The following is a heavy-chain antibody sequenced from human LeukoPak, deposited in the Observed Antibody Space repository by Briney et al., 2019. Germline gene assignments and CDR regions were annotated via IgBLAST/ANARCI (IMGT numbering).Heavy chain of an antibody. J-gene: IGHJ3*02. Sequence: ASVKVSCKASGDTFTGYYMHWVRQAPGQGLEWMGWINPNSGGTNYAQKFQGRVTMTRDTSISTAYMELSRLRSDDTDVYYCARERGGGDDAFDIWGQGTMVTVSS. V-gene: IGHV1-2*02. CDR2: INPNSGGT. CDR3: ARERGGGDDAFDI. D-gene: IGHD4-17*01. CDR1: GDTFTGYY.